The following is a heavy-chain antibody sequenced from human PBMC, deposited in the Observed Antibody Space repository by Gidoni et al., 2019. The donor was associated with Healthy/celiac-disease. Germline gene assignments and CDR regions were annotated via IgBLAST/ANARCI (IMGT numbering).Heavy chain of an antibody. CDR1: GYTFPGYY. D-gene: IGHD2-15*01. V-gene: IGHV1-2*04. Sequence: QVQLVQSGAEVKKPGASVKVSCKASGYTFPGYYMHWVRQAPGQGLEWIGWINPNSGGTNYAQKFQGWVTMTRDTSISTAYMELSRLRSDDTAVYYCAREKYLDCSGGSCSGRPKTYYYYYGMDVWGQGTTVTVSS. CDR2: INPNSGGT. J-gene: IGHJ6*02. CDR3: AREKYLDCSGGSCSGRPKTYYYYYGMDV.